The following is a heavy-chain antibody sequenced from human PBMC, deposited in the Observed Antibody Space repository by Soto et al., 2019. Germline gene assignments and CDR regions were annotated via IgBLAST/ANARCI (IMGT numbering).Heavy chain of an antibody. D-gene: IGHD4-4*01. V-gene: IGHV5-51*01. CDR1: GYSFTSYW. CDR3: ARSDAGSNYVYDAFDI. Sequence: GESLKISCKGSGYSFTSYWIGWVRQMPGKGLEWMGIIYPGDSDTRYSPSFQGQVTISADKSISTAYLQWSSLKASDTAMYYCARSDAGSNYVYDAFDIWGQGTMVTVSS. J-gene: IGHJ3*02. CDR2: IYPGDSDT.